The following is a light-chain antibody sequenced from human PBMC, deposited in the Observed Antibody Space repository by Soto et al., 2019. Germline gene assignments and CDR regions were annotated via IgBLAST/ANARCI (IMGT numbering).Light chain of an antibody. J-gene: IGKJ1*01. CDR1: QSGSNNY. V-gene: IGKV3-20*01. CDR2: GAS. CDR3: QQYGSSGT. Sequence: SVLTQSTDTLSLSTGERATLSCRASQSGSNNYLAWYQQKPGQAPRLLLHGASNRATGIPDRFSGSGSGTDFTLTISRLEPEDFAVYYCQQYGSSGTFGQGTKVDIK.